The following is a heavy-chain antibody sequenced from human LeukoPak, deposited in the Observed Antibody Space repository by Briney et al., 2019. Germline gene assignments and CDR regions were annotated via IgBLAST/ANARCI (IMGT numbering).Heavy chain of an antibody. Sequence: GGSLRLSCAASGFTFSDYYMSWIRQAPGKGLEWVSYISSSGSTIYYADSVKGRFTISRDNAKNSLYLQMNSLRAEDTAVYYCARARNYGFWSGYYEYYFDYWGQGTLVTVSS. CDR3: ARARNYGFWSGYYEYYFDY. CDR2: ISSSGSTI. J-gene: IGHJ4*02. CDR1: GFTFSDYY. V-gene: IGHV3-11*01. D-gene: IGHD3-3*01.